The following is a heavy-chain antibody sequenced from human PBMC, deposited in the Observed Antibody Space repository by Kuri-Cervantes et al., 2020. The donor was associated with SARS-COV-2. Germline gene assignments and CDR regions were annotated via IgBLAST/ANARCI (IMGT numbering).Heavy chain of an antibody. Sequence: GGSLRLSCAASGFTFSSYAMSWVRQAPGKGLEWVPAISGSGGSTYYADSVKGRFTISRDNSKNTLYLQMNSLRAEDTAVYYCARGPSYGDYGWVRYWGQGTLVTVSS. CDR2: ISGSGGST. CDR3: ARGPSYGDYGWVRY. J-gene: IGHJ4*02. D-gene: IGHD4-17*01. CDR1: GFTFSSYA. V-gene: IGHV3-23*01.